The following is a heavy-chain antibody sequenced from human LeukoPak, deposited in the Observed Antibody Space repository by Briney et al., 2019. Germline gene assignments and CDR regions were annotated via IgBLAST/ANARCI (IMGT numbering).Heavy chain of an antibody. D-gene: IGHD1-26*01. CDR2: ISYDGSNK. CDR3: ARDPLSPSGSYFDHFDY. Sequence: GGSLRLACAASGFTFSSSAMHGVRQAPGKGLEWVALISYDGSNKYYADSVKGRFTISRDNSKNTLYLQMNSLRAEDTAVNYCARDPLSPSGSYFDHFDYWGQGTLVTVSS. J-gene: IGHJ4*02. CDR1: GFTFSSSA. V-gene: IGHV3-30-3*01.